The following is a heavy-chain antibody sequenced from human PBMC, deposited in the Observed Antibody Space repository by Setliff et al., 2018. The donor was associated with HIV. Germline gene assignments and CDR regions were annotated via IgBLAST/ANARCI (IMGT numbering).Heavy chain of an antibody. CDR3: ARPRLRGSGAFDI. CDR1: GDSIGSSTFY. J-gene: IGHJ4*02. Sequence: LSLTCTVSGDSIGSSTFYWGWIRQPPGKGLEWIGSIYYSGTTYYNPSLKSRVAISVDTSKNQFSLKLSSVTAADTAVYYCARPRLRGSGAFDIWGQGTLVTVSS. V-gene: IGHV4-39*01. CDR2: IYYSGTT. D-gene: IGHD3-9*01.